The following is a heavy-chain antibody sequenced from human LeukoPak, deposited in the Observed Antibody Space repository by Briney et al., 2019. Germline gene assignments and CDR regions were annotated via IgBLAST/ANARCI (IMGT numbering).Heavy chain of an antibody. D-gene: IGHD5-12*01. V-gene: IGHV3-53*01. CDR2: TYSGGST. CDR1: GFTVSSNY. CDR3: ARARGYSGYESKWYYYGMDV. J-gene: IGHJ6*02. Sequence: PGGSLRLSCAASGFTVSSNYMSWVRQAPGKGLEWVSVTYSGGSTYYADSVKGRFTISRDNSKNTLYVQMNSLRAEDTAVYYCARARGYSGYESKWYYYGMDVWGQGTTVTVSS.